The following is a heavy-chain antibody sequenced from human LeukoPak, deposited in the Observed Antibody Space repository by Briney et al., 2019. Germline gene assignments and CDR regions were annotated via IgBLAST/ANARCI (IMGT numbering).Heavy chain of an antibody. CDR1: GYTFTSYG. D-gene: IGHD2-2*01. Sequence: ASVKVSCKASGYTFTSYGISWVRQAPGQGLEWMGWISAYNGNTNCAQKLQGRVTMTTDTSTSTAYMELRSLRSDDTAVYYCARDLEDIVVVPAAICDYWGQGTLVTVSS. CDR3: ARDLEDIVVVPAAICDY. J-gene: IGHJ4*02. CDR2: ISAYNGNT. V-gene: IGHV1-18*01.